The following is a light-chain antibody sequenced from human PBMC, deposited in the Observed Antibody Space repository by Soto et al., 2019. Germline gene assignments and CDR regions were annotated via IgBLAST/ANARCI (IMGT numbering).Light chain of an antibody. V-gene: IGKV1-17*01. CDR3: RQHQSYPWT. CDR1: QGIRNE. CDR2: AAS. Sequence: DIQMTQSPSSLSASVGDRVTITCRASQGIRNELGWYQQKPGKAPKRLIYAASSLQSGVPSRFRGGGSGTEFTLTITSLQPKDLAKYHCRQHQSYPWTFSKGTKGEIK. J-gene: IGKJ1*01.